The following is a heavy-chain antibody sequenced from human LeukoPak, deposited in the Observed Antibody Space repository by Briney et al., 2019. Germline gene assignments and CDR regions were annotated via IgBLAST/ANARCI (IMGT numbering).Heavy chain of an antibody. CDR3: ATELSLD. Sequence: ASVPVSCKASRYTFTDYFMHWVRQAPGHGLEGMGWISPNSGDTNYAQKFQGRATMTRDTSISTAYMELSRLRSDDTAVYYCATELSLDWGQGTLVTVSS. V-gene: IGHV1-2*02. CDR2: ISPNSGDT. CDR1: RYTFTDYF. J-gene: IGHJ4*02. D-gene: IGHD3-10*01.